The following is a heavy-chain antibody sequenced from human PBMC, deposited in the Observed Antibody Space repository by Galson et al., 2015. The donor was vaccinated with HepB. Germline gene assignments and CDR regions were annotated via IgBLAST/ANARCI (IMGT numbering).Heavy chain of an antibody. Sequence: SLRLSCAASGFTVSSNYMSWVRQAPGEGLEWVSVIYSGGSTYYADSVKGRFTFSRDNSKNTLYLQMNSLRAEDTAVYYCARDGYSSSWYVRYFDLWGRGTLVTVSS. V-gene: IGHV3-66*01. J-gene: IGHJ2*01. CDR3: ARDGYSSSWYVRYFDL. CDR2: IYSGGST. D-gene: IGHD6-13*01. CDR1: GFTVSSNY.